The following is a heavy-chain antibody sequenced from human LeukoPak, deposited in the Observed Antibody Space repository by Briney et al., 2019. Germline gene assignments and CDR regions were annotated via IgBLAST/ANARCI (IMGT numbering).Heavy chain of an antibody. CDR2: INPNSGGT. V-gene: IGHV1-2*02. CDR3: ARAGPSYYYDSSGYWGAFDV. Sequence: ASVKVSCKASGYTFTGYYMHWVRQAPGQGLEWMGWINPNSGGTNYAQKFQGRVTMTRDTSISTAYMELSRLRSDDTAVYYCARAGPSYYYDSSGYWGAFDVWGQGTMVTVSS. J-gene: IGHJ3*01. D-gene: IGHD3-22*01. CDR1: GYTFTGYY.